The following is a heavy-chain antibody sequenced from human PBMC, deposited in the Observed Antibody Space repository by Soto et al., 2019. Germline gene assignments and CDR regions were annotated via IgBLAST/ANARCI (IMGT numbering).Heavy chain of an antibody. D-gene: IGHD2-2*01. CDR1: GGTFSSYA. V-gene: IGHV1-69*13. Sequence: SVKVSCKASGGTFSSYAISWVRQAPGQGLEWVGGIIPIIGTANYAQKFQGRVTITADESTSTAYMELSSLRSEDTAVYYCASIWDIVVVPAAPKLYYYYYGMDVWGQGTTVTVSS. CDR3: ASIWDIVVVPAAPKLYYYYYGMDV. J-gene: IGHJ6*02. CDR2: IIPIIGTA.